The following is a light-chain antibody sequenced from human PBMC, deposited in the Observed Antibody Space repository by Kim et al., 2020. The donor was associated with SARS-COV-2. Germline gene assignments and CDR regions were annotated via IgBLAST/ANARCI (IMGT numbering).Light chain of an antibody. CDR2: AAS. J-gene: IGKJ3*01. Sequence: SVGDRVTITCRASQSISSYLNWYQQKPGKAPKLLIYAASSLQSGVPSRFSGSGSGTDFTLTISSLQPEDFATYYCQQSYSTLGFTFGPGTKVDIK. V-gene: IGKV1-39*01. CDR1: QSISSY. CDR3: QQSYSTLGFT.